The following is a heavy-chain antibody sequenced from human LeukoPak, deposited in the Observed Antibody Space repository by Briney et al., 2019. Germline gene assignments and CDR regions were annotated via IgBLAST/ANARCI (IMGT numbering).Heavy chain of an antibody. CDR2: ISGSGGST. CDR3: ARIFVTTVVTQAFDI. CDR1: GFTFSSYA. Sequence: GGSLRLSCAASGFTFSSYAMSWVRQAPGKGLEWVSAISGSGGSTYYADSVKGRFTISRDNSKNTLYLQMNSLRAEDTAVYYSARIFVTTVVTQAFDIWGQGTMVTVSS. D-gene: IGHD4-23*01. J-gene: IGHJ3*02. V-gene: IGHV3-23*01.